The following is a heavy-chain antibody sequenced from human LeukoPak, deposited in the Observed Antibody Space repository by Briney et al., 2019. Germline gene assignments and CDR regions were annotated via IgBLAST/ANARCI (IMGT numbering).Heavy chain of an antibody. CDR1: GFPFDDYT. Sequence: GGSLRLSCAASGFPFDDYTMHWVRRPPGKGLEWVSSISWNSASIEYADSVKGRFTISRDNAKYSLSLQMNSLRAEDTALYYCAKGHMTTVTTVDYWGQGTLVTVSS. CDR3: AKGHMTTVTTVDY. J-gene: IGHJ4*02. D-gene: IGHD4-17*01. CDR2: ISWNSASI. V-gene: IGHV3-9*01.